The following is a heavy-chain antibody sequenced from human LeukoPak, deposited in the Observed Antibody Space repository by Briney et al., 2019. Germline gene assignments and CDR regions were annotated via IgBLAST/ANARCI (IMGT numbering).Heavy chain of an antibody. CDR1: GGTFSRYA. D-gene: IGHD5-12*01. CDR3: ARGYSGYDFHVY. CDR2: IIPILGIA. V-gene: IGHV1-69*04. J-gene: IGHJ4*02. Sequence: SVKVSCKASGGTFSRYAISWVRQAPGQGLEWMGRIIPILGIANYAQKFQGRVTITADKSTSTAYMELSSLRSEDTAVYYCARGYSGYDFHVYWGQGTLVTVSS.